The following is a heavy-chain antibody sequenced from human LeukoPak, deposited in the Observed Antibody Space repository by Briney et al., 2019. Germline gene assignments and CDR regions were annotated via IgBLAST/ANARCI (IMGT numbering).Heavy chain of an antibody. D-gene: IGHD3-3*01. J-gene: IGHJ4*02. Sequence: SETLSLTCTVSGASVSSGISYWSWIRQPPGKGLEWIAYISNSGGSDYNPSLRGRVTISLDTSKNQFSVRLTSVTAADTAVYYCASRSSIWSGYQDTLYYFDSWGQGTLVTVSS. CDR2: ISNSGGS. V-gene: IGHV4-61*01. CDR3: ASRSSIWSGYQDTLYYFDS. CDR1: GASVSSGISY.